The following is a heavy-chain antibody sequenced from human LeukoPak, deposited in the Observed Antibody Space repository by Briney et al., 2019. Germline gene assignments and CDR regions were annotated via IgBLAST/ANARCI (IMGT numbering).Heavy chain of an antibody. CDR2: IDPSSTYI. J-gene: IGHJ4*02. CDR1: GFTFSTYP. D-gene: IGHD3-10*01. V-gene: IGHV3-21*04. CDR3: ARDSGGY. Sequence: GGSLRLSCSASGFTFSTYPMNWVRQAPGKGLEWVSSIDPSSTYIYYADSVRGRFTISRDNSKNTLYLQMNSLRAEDTAVYYCARDSGGYWGQGTLVTVPS.